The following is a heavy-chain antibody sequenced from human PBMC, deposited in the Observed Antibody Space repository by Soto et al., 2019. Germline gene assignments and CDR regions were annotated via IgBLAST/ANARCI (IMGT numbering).Heavy chain of an antibody. D-gene: IGHD3-10*01. V-gene: IGHV1-8*01. Sequence: QVQLVQSGAEVKKPGASVKVSCKASGYTFTSYDINWVRQATGQGLEWMGWMNPNSGNTGYAQKFQGRVTMTRNTSISTADMELCSRRSEDTAVYYGARERAIRGFDYWGQGALVTVSS. CDR1: GYTFTSYD. CDR3: ARERAIRGFDY. J-gene: IGHJ4*02. CDR2: MNPNSGNT.